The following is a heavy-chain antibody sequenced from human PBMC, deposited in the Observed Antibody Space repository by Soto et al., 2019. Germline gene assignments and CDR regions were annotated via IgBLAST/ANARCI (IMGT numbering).Heavy chain of an antibody. CDR1: GYTFTSYA. CDR3: ARDRYTLDSSTWYFDY. CDR2: INTGNGNT. V-gene: IGHV1-3*04. Sequence: GASVKVSCKASGYTFTSYAIHWVRQAPGQRLEWMGWINTGNGNTKYSRKFQGRVTITRDTSASTAYMELGSLRSEDTAVYYCARDRYTLDSSTWYFDYWGQGTLVTVSS. D-gene: IGHD6-13*01. J-gene: IGHJ4*02.